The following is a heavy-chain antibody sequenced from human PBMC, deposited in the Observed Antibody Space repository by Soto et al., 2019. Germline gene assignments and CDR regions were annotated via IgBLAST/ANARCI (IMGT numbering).Heavy chain of an antibody. CDR1: GYTFSSYA. V-gene: IGHV1-3*05. D-gene: IGHD3-10*01. Sequence: QVQLVQSGAEEKKPGASVKVSCKASGYTFSSYAMHWVRQAPGQRLEWMGWINAGNGNTTYSQKFQGRVTITRDTSASPAYMELSSRRSEDPAVYYCARGGPPIDYWGQGTLVTVS. J-gene: IGHJ4*02. CDR2: INAGNGNT. CDR3: ARGGPPIDY.